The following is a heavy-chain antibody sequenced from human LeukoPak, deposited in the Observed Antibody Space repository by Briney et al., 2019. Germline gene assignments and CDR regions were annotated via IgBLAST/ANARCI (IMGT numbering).Heavy chain of an antibody. Sequence: SETLSLTCTVSGGSISSYYWSWIRQPPGKGLEWIGYIYYSGSTNYNPSLKSRVTISVDTSKNQFSLKLSSVTAADTAVYYCARDIPGYSSSQNGTEYFQHWGQGTLVTVSS. D-gene: IGHD6-13*01. CDR3: ARDIPGYSSSQNGTEYFQH. V-gene: IGHV4-59*01. CDR2: IYYSGST. J-gene: IGHJ1*01. CDR1: GGSISSYY.